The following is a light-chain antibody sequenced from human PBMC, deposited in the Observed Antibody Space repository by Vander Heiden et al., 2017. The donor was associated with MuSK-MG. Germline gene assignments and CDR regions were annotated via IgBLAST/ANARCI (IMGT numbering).Light chain of an antibody. J-gene: IGLJ3*02. CDR1: SRYVGSYNL. V-gene: IGLV2-23*02. CDR2: EVS. Sequence: QSALTQPASVSGSPGQSITISCTGTSRYVGSYNLVSWYQQHPGKAPNLMMYEVSKRPSGVSNRFSGSKSGNTASLTISGLQAEDEADYYCCSYAGSSTWVFGGGTKLTVL. CDR3: CSYAGSSTWV.